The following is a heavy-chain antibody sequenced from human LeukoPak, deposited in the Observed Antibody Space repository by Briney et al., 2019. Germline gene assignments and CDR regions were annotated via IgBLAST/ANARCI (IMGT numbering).Heavy chain of an antibody. J-gene: IGHJ5*02. CDR1: GGSISTADYY. CDR2: IHSTGTT. D-gene: IGHD2-8*02. Sequence: SETLSLTCTVSGGSISTADYYWTWVRQPAGKGLEWIGRIHSTGTTNYNPSLKSRVALSVDTSKNQFSLKLSSVIAADTAVYCARSYMLPGNWFDPWGQGTMVTVSS. CDR3: RSYMLPGNWFDP. V-gene: IGHV4-61*02.